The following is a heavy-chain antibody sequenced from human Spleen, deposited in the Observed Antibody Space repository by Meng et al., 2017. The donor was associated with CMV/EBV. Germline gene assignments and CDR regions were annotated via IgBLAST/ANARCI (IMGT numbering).Heavy chain of an antibody. J-gene: IGHJ6*02. D-gene: IGHD2-15*01. CDR3: ARVGPIEGSAASWYYYGMDV. V-gene: IGHV1-69*10. CDR1: GGTFSRYG. CDR2: IIPILDIA. Sequence: SVKVSCKASGGTFSRYGISWVRQAPGQGLEWMGGIIPILDIANYAQKFQGRVTIIADKSTSTAYMELTSLRSEDTAVYYCARVGPIEGSAASWYYYGMDVWGQGTTVTVSS.